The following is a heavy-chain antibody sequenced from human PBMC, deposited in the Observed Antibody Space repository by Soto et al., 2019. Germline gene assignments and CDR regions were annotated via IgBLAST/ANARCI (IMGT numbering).Heavy chain of an antibody. CDR2: INPAYGNT. CDR3: ARIVYDSSGYNRYFDY. D-gene: IGHD3-22*01. J-gene: IGHJ4*02. V-gene: IGHV1-3*05. Sequence: QVQLVQSGAEEKKPGASVRVSCTASGYTFSSNAIHWVRQAPGQRLEWMGWINPAYGNTKYSQKLQGRLTITRDTSASTAYMELSRLKSDDTAVYYCARIVYDSSGYNRYFDYWGQGTLVTVSS. CDR1: GYTFSSNA.